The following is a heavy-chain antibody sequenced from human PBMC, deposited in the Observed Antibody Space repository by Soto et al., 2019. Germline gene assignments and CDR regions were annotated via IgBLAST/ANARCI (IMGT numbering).Heavy chain of an antibody. J-gene: IGHJ4*02. CDR3: ARRGYSYGYKYYFDY. V-gene: IGHV4-34*01. D-gene: IGHD5-18*01. CDR1: GGSFSGYY. Sequence: SETLSLTCAVYGGSFSGYYWSWILQPPWKGLEWIGEINHSGSTNYNPSLKSRVTISVDTSKNQFSLKLSSVTAADTAVYYCARRGYSYGYKYYFDYWGQGTLVTVSS. CDR2: INHSGST.